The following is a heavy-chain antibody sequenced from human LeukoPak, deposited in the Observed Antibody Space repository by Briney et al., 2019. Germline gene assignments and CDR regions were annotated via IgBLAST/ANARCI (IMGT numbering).Heavy chain of an antibody. CDR2: IYSSGST. CDR3: ARGRFGLSLDY. D-gene: IGHD3-16*01. CDR1: RFTVSSNY. Sequence: GGSLRLSCAASRFTVSSNYMSWVRQAPGKGLEWVSFIYSSGSTYYADSVRGRFTISRDNSNNTLYLQMNSQRVEDTAVYYCARGRFGLSLDYWGQGTLVTVSS. J-gene: IGHJ4*02. V-gene: IGHV3-66*01.